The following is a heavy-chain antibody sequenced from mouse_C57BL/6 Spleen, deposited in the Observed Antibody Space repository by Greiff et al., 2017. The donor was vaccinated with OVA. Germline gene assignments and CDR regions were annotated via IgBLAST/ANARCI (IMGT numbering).Heavy chain of an antibody. CDR1: GYTFTSYW. V-gene: IGHV1-69*01. CDR2: IDPSDSYT. Sequence: QVQLQQPGAALVMPGASVKLSCKASGYTFTSYWMHWVKQRPGQGLEWIGEIDPSDSYTNYNQKFKGKSTLTVDKSSSTAYMQLSSLTSEDSAVYYCASTTVVAFDYWGQGTTLTVSS. CDR3: ASTTVVAFDY. D-gene: IGHD1-1*01. J-gene: IGHJ2*01.